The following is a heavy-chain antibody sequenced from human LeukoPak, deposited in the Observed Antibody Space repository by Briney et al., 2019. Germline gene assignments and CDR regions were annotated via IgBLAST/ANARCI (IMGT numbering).Heavy chain of an antibody. V-gene: IGHV1-8*03. CDR1: VYTFTNYD. D-gene: IGHD3-3*01. Sequence: ASVNVSRKASVYTFTNYDINWVRQAAGQGLEWMGWMNPNSGNTGYAQKFQGRVTITRNTSITTAYMELSSLRSEDTAVYSCARGPSWSGYSQPYYFDYWGQGTLVTVPS. J-gene: IGHJ4*02. CDR3: ARGPSWSGYSQPYYFDY. CDR2: MNPNSGNT.